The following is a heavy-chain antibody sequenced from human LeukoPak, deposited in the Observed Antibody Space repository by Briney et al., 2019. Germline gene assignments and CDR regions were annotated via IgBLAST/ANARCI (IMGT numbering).Heavy chain of an antibody. Sequence: GSGTASRKASGPTLTSSAMDWGRQGPGQRLEWVGWIHAVNCNTKYSQKFQGRVTITRDTSASTAYMELSSLRSEDTAVYYCARAPTGYNFDYWGQGTLVTVSS. CDR3: ARAPTGYNFDY. J-gene: IGHJ4*02. CDR1: GPTLTSSA. V-gene: IGHV1-3*01. CDR2: IHAVNCNT. D-gene: IGHD3-9*01.